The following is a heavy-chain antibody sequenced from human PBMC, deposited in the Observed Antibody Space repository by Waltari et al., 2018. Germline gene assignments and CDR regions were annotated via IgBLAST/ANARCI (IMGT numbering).Heavy chain of an antibody. CDR1: GFTFSTYV. V-gene: IGHV3-23*01. D-gene: IGHD7-27*01. Sequence: EVQLLESGGGLVQPGGSLRLSCAASGFTFSTYVMNWVRQAPGKGLEWVSSSSDGGGIINYADSVKGRFTISRDNSKNTVYLQMKSLRAEDTAVYYCARGSGVDYWGQGTLVTISS. CDR2: SSDGGGII. J-gene: IGHJ4*02. CDR3: ARGSGVDY.